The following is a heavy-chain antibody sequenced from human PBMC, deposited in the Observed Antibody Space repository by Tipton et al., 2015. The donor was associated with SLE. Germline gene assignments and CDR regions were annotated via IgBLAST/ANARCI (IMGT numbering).Heavy chain of an antibody. Sequence: TLSLTCAVYGGSFSAYYWSWIRQPPGKGVEWIGDINHSGSTNCNLSLKSRVTISVDTSKNQFSLKLSSVTAADTAMYFCARHLGAHNWNYWGQGTLVTVSS. CDR2: INHSGST. D-gene: IGHD1-20*01. CDR3: ARHLGAHNWNY. CDR1: GGSFSAYY. V-gene: IGHV4-34*01. J-gene: IGHJ4*02.